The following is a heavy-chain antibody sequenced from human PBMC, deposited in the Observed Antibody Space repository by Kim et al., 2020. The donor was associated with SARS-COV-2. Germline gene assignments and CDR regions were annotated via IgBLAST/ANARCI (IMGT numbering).Heavy chain of an antibody. D-gene: IGHD6-19*01. V-gene: IGHV4-39*07. Sequence: SETLSLTCTVSGGSISSSSYYWGWIRQPPGKGLEWIGSIYYSGSTYYNPSLKSRVTISVDTSKNQFSLKLSSVTAADTAVYYCARDFYLAVAGYNWFDPWGHGTLVTVSS. J-gene: IGHJ5*02. CDR1: GGSISSSSYY. CDR3: ARDFYLAVAGYNWFDP. CDR2: IYYSGST.